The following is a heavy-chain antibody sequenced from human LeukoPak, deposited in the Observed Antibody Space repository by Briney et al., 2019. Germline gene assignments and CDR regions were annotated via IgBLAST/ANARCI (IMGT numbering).Heavy chain of an antibody. V-gene: IGHV4-31*03. CDR3: ARGGPHRDCSSASCYSFGTTYFDD. J-gene: IGHJ4*02. CDR2: IYYSGST. Sequence: SQTLSLTCTVSGGSISSGGYCWSWIRQHPGKGLEWIGYIYYSGSTYYNPSLKSRVTISVDTSKNQFSLKLSSVTAADTAVYYCARGGPHRDCSSASCYSFGTTYFDDWGQGTLVTVSS. CDR1: GGSISSGGYC. D-gene: IGHD2-2*02.